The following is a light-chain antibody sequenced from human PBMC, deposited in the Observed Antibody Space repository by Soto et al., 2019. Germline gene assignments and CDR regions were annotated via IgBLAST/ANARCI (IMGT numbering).Light chain of an antibody. CDR1: QSISSW. CDR2: KAS. J-gene: IGKJ1*01. V-gene: IGKV1-5*03. Sequence: DIQMTQSPSTLSASVGDRVTITCRASQSISSWLAWYQQKPGKAPKLLIYKASTLQSGVPSRFRGSGSGTEFTLTVSSLQPDDFATYYCQQYNSYSTWTFGQWTQVEIK. CDR3: QQYNSYSTWT.